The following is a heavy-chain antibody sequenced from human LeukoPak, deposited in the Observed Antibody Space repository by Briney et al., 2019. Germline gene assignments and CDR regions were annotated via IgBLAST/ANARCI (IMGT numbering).Heavy chain of an antibody. D-gene: IGHD3-22*01. CDR2: ISGSGGST. Sequence: SGASLRLSCAASGFTFSSYAMSWVRQAPGKGLEWVSAISGSGGSTYYADSVKGRFTISRDNSKITLYLQMNSLRAEDTAVYYCAKAPRIYYDSSGYPLDYCYGMDVWGQGTTVTVSS. CDR3: AKAPRIYYDSSGYPLDYCYGMDV. CDR1: GFTFSSYA. V-gene: IGHV3-23*01. J-gene: IGHJ6*02.